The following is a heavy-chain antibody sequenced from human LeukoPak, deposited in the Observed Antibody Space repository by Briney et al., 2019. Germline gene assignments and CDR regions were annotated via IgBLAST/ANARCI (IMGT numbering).Heavy chain of an antibody. J-gene: IGHJ5*02. D-gene: IGHD2-15*01. CDR3: ARAVDATGVSWFDP. CDR1: VGTFSTYA. CDR2: GIPIFGTA. V-gene: IGHV1-69*13. Sequence: SVKVSCTASVGTFSTYAISWVRQAPGQGREWMGGGIPIFGTANNAKKFQGRVTVTADESTSTAYMELSSLRSEDTAVYYCARAVDATGVSWFDPWGQGTLVTVSS.